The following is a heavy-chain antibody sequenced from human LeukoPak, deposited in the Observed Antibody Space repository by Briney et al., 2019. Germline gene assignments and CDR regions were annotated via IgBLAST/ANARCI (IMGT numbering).Heavy chain of an antibody. CDR1: GGTISSYY. CDR3: ARHTLVAASSFDY. V-gene: IGHV4-59*08. CDR2: IYYSGST. Sequence: KPSETLSLTCTVSGGTISSYYWSWIRQPPRKGLEWIGYIYYSGSTNYNPSLKSRVTISVDTSKNQFSLNLSSVTAADTAVYYCARHTLVAASSFDYWGRGTLVTVSS. J-gene: IGHJ4*02. D-gene: IGHD2-15*01.